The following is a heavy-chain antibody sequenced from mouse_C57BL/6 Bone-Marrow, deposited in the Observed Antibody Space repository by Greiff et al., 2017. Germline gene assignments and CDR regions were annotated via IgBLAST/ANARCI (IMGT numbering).Heavy chain of an antibody. CDR3: ASRVYGRYYYAMDY. V-gene: IGHV1-7*01. Sequence: QVQLQQSGAELAKPGASVKLSCKASGYTFTSYWLHWVKQRPGQGLEWIGYINPSSGYTKYNQKFKDKATLTADKSSSTAYMQLSSLTYEDSAVYYCASRVYGRYYYAMDYWGQGTSVTVSS. CDR2: INPSSGYT. D-gene: IGHD1-1*02. CDR1: GYTFTSYW. J-gene: IGHJ4*01.